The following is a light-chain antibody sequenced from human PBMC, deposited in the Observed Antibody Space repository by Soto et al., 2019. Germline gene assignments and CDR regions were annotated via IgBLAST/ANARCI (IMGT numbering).Light chain of an antibody. Sequence: EIVLTQSPATLSLSPGARATLSCRASQSVSSYLAWYQQKPGQAPSLLIYDASNRATGIPARFSGSGSGTDFTLTISSLEPEDSAVYYCQQRNKWPPVTFGGGTKVDIK. CDR1: QSVSSY. CDR2: DAS. CDR3: QQRNKWPPVT. J-gene: IGKJ4*01. V-gene: IGKV3-11*01.